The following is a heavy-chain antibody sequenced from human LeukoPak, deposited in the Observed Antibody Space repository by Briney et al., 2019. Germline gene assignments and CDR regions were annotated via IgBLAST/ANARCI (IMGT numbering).Heavy chain of an antibody. V-gene: IGHV5-51*01. Sequence: GESLKISCKRSGYSFTSYWIGCVRRMPGKCLESMTIIYPGDSDTRYSPSFQNQVTISADKSISTAYLQWSSLKASDTAMYYCARHTTYYYDSSGYYYGYYFDYWGQGTLVTVSS. CDR1: GYSFTSYW. D-gene: IGHD3-22*01. CDR2: IYPGDSDT. J-gene: IGHJ4*02. CDR3: ARHTTYYYDSSGYYYGYYFDY.